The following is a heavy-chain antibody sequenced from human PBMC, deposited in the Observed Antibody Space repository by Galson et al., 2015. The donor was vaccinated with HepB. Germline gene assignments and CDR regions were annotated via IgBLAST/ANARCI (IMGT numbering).Heavy chain of an antibody. CDR2: ISSSNYYI. CDR1: GFTFSSYS. CDR3: ARAADSDKAFDI. V-gene: IGHV3-21*01. D-gene: IGHD2-15*01. Sequence: SLRLSCAASGFTFSSYSMNWVRQAPGKGLEWVSSISSSNYYIYYADSVKGRFTISRDNAKNSLYLQMNSLRAEDTAVYYCARAADSDKAFDIWGQGTMVTVSS. J-gene: IGHJ3*02.